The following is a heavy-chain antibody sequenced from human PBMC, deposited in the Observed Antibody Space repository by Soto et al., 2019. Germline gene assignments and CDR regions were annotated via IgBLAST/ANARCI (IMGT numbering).Heavy chain of an antibody. V-gene: IGHV3-23*01. CDR3: AYSSTPFDY. J-gene: IGHJ4*02. Sequence: SCSAAGLTSINYGGSRVRQAPGKGLEWVSAISGSGGSTYYADSVKGRFTISRDNSKNTLYLQMNSLRAEDTAVYYCAYSSTPFDYWGQGTLVTVSS. CDR1: GLTSINYG. CDR2: ISGSGGST. D-gene: IGHD6-13*01.